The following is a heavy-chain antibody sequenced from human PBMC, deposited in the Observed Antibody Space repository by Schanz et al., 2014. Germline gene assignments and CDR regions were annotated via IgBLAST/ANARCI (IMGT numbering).Heavy chain of an antibody. CDR2: INPNSGGT. CDR3: ASDFWSGYSHYYYGLDV. D-gene: IGHD3-3*01. J-gene: IGHJ6*02. V-gene: IGHV1-2*06. CDR1: GYTFTASY. Sequence: QVLLVQSGAEVKQPGASVKVSCKASGYTFTASYMHWGRQAPGQGLEWMGRINPNSGGTNYAQKFQGRVTMTRDMSINTAYMELSRLRSDDSAVYYCASDFWSGYSHYYYGLDVWGQGTTVTVSS.